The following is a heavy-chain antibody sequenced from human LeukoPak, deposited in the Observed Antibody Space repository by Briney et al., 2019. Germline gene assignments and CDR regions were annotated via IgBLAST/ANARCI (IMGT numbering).Heavy chain of an antibody. CDR1: GFTFSSYS. CDR2: ISSSSSTI. V-gene: IGHV3-48*01. CDR3: ARGWAAARPAFDFDY. D-gene: IGHD6-6*01. Sequence: PGGSLRLSCAASGFTFSSYSMNWVRQAPGKGLEWVSYISSSSSTIYYADSVKGRFTISRDNAKNSLYLQMNSLRAEDTAVYYCARGWAAARPAFDFDYWGQGTLVTVSS. J-gene: IGHJ4*02.